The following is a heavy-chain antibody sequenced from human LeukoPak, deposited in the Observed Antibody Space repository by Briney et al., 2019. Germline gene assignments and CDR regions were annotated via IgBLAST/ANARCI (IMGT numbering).Heavy chain of an antibody. V-gene: IGHV3-23*01. Sequence: GGSLRLSCAASGFTFSSYAMSWVRQAPGKGLEWVSAISGSGGSTYYADSVKGRFTISRDNSKNTLYLQMNSLRAEDTTVYYCARDSGWYSSGWYYFDYWGQGTLVTVSS. D-gene: IGHD6-19*01. J-gene: IGHJ4*02. CDR3: ARDSGWYSSGWYYFDY. CDR1: GFTFSSYA. CDR2: ISGSGGST.